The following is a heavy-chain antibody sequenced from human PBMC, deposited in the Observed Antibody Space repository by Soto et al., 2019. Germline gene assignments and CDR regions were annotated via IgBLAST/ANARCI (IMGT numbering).Heavy chain of an antibody. CDR2: ISWNSGSI. V-gene: IGHV3-9*01. CDR3: AKDIVPLNYDFWSGYSGQ. J-gene: IGHJ4*02. Sequence: EVQLVESGGGLVQPGRSLRLSCAASGFTFDDYAMHWVRQAPGKGLEWVSGISWNSGSIGYADSVKGRFTISRDNAKNSLYLQMNNLRAEDTALYYCAKDIVPLNYDFWSGYSGQWGQGTLVTVSS. CDR1: GFTFDDYA. D-gene: IGHD3-3*01.